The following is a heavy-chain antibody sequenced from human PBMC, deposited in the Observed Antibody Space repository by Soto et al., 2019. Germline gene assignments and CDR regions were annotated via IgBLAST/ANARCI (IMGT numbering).Heavy chain of an antibody. D-gene: IGHD3-16*01. V-gene: IGHV3-53*01. J-gene: IGHJ4*02. CDR1: GFNVNSDY. CDR3: KRDGRRLGSLSLYEY. CDR2: IYSGETT. Sequence: PGGSLRLSCAASGFNVNSDYMNWVRQTPGKGLEWVASIYSGETTYYADSVRGRFTISSDKSKNTLYFQLSSLRIEDTAVYYCKRDGRRLGSLSLYEYWGQGVLVTVSS.